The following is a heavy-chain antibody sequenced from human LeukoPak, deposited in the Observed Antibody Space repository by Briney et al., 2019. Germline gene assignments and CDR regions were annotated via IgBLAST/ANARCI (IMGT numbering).Heavy chain of an antibody. CDR1: GDSVSSNSVA. J-gene: IGHJ4*02. CDR3: ARERYYFDY. Sequence: SQTLSLTCAISGDSVSSNSVAWNWIRQSPSRGLEWLGRTYYRSKWNNEYAESVRGRITINPDTSKNQFSLQLDSVTPEDTAVYYCARERYYFDYWGQGTLVTVS. V-gene: IGHV6-1*01. CDR2: TYYRSKWNN.